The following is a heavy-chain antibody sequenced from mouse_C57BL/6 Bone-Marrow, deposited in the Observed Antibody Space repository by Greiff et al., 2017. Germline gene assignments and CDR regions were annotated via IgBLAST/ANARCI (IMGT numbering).Heavy chain of an antibody. CDR1: GYTFTSYW. CDR2: IDPSDSYT. J-gene: IGHJ1*03. Sequence: QVQLQQPGAELVMPGASVKLSCKASGYTFTSYWMHWVKQRPGQGLEWIGEIDPSDSYTNYNQKFKGKSTLTVDKSSSTAYMQLSSLTSEDSAVYYCARDGTTVVAWYFDVWGTGTTVTVSS. CDR3: ARDGTTVVAWYFDV. D-gene: IGHD1-1*01. V-gene: IGHV1-69*01.